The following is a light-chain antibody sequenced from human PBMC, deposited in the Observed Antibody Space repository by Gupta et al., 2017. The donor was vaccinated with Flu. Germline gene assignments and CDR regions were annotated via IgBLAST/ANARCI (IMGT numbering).Light chain of an antibody. CDR1: RGITTL. CDR2: DAS. V-gene: IGKV1-39*01. J-gene: IGKJ4*01. CDR3: QQYYNIPPPT. Sequence: YLSASVGDRVAITCRASRGITTLLSWYQQKPGKPPQLLISDASRWESGVPSRFIGSGSGTEFTLTISSRQPEDFGTYYCQQYYNIPPPTFGGGTRVEVK.